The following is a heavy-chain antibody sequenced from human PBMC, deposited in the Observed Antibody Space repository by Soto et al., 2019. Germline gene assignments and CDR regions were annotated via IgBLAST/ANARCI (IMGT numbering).Heavy chain of an antibody. V-gene: IGHV3-7*03. Sequence: PGGSLRLSCAASGFTFSSYWMSWVRQAPGQGLEWVANIKQDGSENYYVDSVRGRFTISRDNAKNSLYLQMNSLRAEDTAVYYCARAGFLDIVVVAARGDYYYYYGMDVWGQGTTVTVSS. D-gene: IGHD2-15*01. CDR2: IKQDGSEN. CDR3: ARAGFLDIVVVAARGDYYYYYGMDV. J-gene: IGHJ6*02. CDR1: GFTFSSYW.